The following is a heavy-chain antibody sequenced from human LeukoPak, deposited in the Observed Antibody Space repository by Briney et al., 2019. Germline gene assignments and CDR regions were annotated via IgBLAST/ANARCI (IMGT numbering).Heavy chain of an antibody. Sequence: GGSLRLSCAASGFTFSSYSMSWVRQAPGQGLEWVSSISASSSYTYYADSVKGRFTISRDNAKKSLYLQMNSLRAEDTAVYYCARGGTIVVGDAFDIWGRGTMVTVSS. D-gene: IGHD2-15*01. V-gene: IGHV3-21*01. CDR3: ARGGTIVVGDAFDI. CDR2: ISASSSYT. J-gene: IGHJ3*02. CDR1: GFTFSSYS.